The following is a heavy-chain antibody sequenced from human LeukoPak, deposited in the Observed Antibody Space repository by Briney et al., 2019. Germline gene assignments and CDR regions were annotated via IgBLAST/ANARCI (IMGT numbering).Heavy chain of an antibody. V-gene: IGHV4-59*01. Sequence: SETLSLTCTVSGGSISSYYWSWIRQPPGKGLEWIGYIYYSGSTNYNPSLKSRVTISVDTSKNQFSLKLSSVTAAHTAVYYCARDGCGGDCYSGYMDVWGKGTTVTVSS. D-gene: IGHD2-21*02. J-gene: IGHJ6*03. CDR2: IYYSGST. CDR1: GGSISSYY. CDR3: ARDGCGGDCYSGYMDV.